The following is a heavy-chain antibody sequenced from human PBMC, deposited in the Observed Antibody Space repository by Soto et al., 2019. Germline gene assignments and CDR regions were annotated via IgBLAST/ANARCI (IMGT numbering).Heavy chain of an antibody. CDR2: INHSGST. J-gene: IGHJ6*02. D-gene: IGHD1-26*01. CDR3: ARGRLGASGYGYYYYGMDV. CDR1: GGSFSGYY. Sequence: PSETLSLTCAVYGGSFSGYYWSWIRQPPGKGLEWIGEINHSGSTNYNPSLKSRVTISVDTSKNQFSLKLSSVTAADTAVYYCARGRLGASGYGYYYYGMDVWGQGTTVTSP. V-gene: IGHV4-34*01.